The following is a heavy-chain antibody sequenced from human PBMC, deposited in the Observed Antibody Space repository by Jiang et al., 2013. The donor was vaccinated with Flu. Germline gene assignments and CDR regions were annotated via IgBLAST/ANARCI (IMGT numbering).Heavy chain of an antibody. CDR1: GYSFTNYW. J-gene: IGHJ4*02. CDR2: IFPADSDT. CDR3: TTGQMGASDFDY. Sequence: GAEVKKPGESLKISCQGSGYSFTNYWIGWVRQMPGKGLEWMGSIFPADSDTRYGPSFQGQVTISADESISTAYLQWSSLSVSDTAIYHCTTGQMGASDFDYWGQGTLVTVSS. V-gene: IGHV5-51*01. D-gene: IGHD1-26*01.